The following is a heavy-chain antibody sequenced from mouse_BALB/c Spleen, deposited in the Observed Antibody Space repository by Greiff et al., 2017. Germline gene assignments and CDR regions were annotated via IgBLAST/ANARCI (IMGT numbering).Heavy chain of an antibody. CDR2: ISSGGSYT. V-gene: IGHV5-6-4*01. Sequence: EVQLVESGGGLVKPGGSLKLSCAASGFTFSSYTMSWVRQTPEKRLEWVATISSGGSYTYYPDSVKGRFTISRDNAKNTLYLQMSSLKSEDTAMYYFTREGEFITTPYFDVWGAGTTVTVSS. CDR3: TREGEFITTPYFDV. J-gene: IGHJ1*01. CDR1: GFTFSSYT. D-gene: IGHD1-1*01.